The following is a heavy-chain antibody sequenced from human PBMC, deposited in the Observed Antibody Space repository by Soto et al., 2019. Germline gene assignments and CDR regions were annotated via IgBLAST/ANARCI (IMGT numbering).Heavy chain of an antibody. V-gene: IGHV3-74*01. CDR2: INGNADNS. CDR1: GFSFVSYW. CDR3: AREGGFDWFYP. Sequence: EVQLAESGGGLVLTGGSLRLSCAASGFSFVSYWMHWVRQVPGEGLAWVSRINGNADNSDYADSVKGRFTISRDNAKNSVYLQMNSLRVEDTAIYYCAREGGFDWFYPWGQGTLVTVSS. J-gene: IGHJ5*02.